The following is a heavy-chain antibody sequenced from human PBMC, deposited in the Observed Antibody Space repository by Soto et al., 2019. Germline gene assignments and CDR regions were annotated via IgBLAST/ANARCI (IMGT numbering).Heavy chain of an antibody. V-gene: IGHV3-7*01. CDR1: GFSFSSHW. J-gene: IGHJ4*02. D-gene: IGHD6-19*01. CDR2: IKQDGSET. Sequence: GGSLRLSCAASGFSFSSHWMSWVRQAPGKGLEWVANIKQDGSETQYVDSVKGRFTISRDNAQNSLYLQMNSLRDEDTAVYYCARVSSGHDYWGQGTLVTVSS. CDR3: ARVSSGHDY.